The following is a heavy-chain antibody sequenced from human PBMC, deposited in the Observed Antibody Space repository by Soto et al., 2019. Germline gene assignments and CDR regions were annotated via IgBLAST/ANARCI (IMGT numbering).Heavy chain of an antibody. J-gene: IGHJ4*02. D-gene: IGHD6-19*01. CDR2: ISYDGSNK. Sequence: QVQLVESGGGVVQPGRSLRLSCAASGFTFSSYAMHWVRQAPGKGLEWVAVISYDGSNKYYADSVKGRFTISRDNSKNTLYLQMNSLRAEDTAVYYCASHIAVAGAFDYLGQGTLVTVSS. V-gene: IGHV3-30-3*01. CDR3: ASHIAVAGAFDY. CDR1: GFTFSSYA.